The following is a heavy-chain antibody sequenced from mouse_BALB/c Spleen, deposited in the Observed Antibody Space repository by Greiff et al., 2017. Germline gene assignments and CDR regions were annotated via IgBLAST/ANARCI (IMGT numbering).Heavy chain of an antibody. Sequence: VKLVESGPGLVQPSQSLSITCTVSGFSLTSYGVHWVRQSPGKGLEWLGVIWSGGSTDYNAAFISRLSISKDNSKSQVFFKMNSLQADDTAIYYCARNLGYGYYAMDYWGQGTSVTVSS. CDR1: GFSLTSYG. CDR3: ARNLGYGYYAMDY. J-gene: IGHJ4*01. D-gene: IGHD1-1*02. CDR2: IWSGGST. V-gene: IGHV2-4-1*01.